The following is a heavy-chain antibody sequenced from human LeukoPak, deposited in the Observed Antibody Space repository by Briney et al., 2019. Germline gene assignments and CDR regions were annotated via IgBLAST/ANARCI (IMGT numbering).Heavy chain of an antibody. V-gene: IGHV4-34*01. CDR2: INHSGST. CDR1: GGSFSGYY. CDR3: ARRLGYYYDSSGYYY. J-gene: IGHJ4*02. Sequence: SETLSLTCAVYGGSFSGYYWSWIRQSPGKGLEWIGEINHSGSTNYNPSLKSRVTISVDTYKNQFSLKLSSVTAADTAVYYCARRLGYYYDSSGYYYWGQGTLVTVSS. D-gene: IGHD3-22*01.